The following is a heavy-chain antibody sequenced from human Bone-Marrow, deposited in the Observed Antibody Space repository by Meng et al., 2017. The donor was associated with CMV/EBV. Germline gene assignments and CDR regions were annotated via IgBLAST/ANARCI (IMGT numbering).Heavy chain of an antibody. CDR2: ISYDGSNK. J-gene: IGHJ4*02. CDR1: GFTFSSYS. Sequence: GESLKISCAASGFTFSSYSMHWVRQAPGKGLEWVAVISYDGSNKYYADFVKGRFTISRDNSKNTLDLQMNRLRAEGTAVYYCARGYYYDSSGYYRTLDYWGQGTLVTVSS. CDR3: ARGYYYDSSGYYRTLDY. D-gene: IGHD3-22*01. V-gene: IGHV3-30*03.